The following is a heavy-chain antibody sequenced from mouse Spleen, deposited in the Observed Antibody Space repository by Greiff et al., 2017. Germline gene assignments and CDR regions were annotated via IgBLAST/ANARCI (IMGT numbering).Heavy chain of an antibody. V-gene: IGHV8-12*01. CDR1: GFSLSTSGMG. CDR3: ARDGNYFYYFDY. CDR2: IYWDDDK. J-gene: IGHJ2*01. Sequence: ESGPGILQPSQTLSLTGSFSGFSLSTSGMGVSWIRQPSGKGLEWLAHIYWDDDKRYNPSLKSRLTISKDTSSNQVFLKITSVDTADTATYYCARDGNYFYYFDYWGQGTTLTVSS. D-gene: IGHD2-1*01.